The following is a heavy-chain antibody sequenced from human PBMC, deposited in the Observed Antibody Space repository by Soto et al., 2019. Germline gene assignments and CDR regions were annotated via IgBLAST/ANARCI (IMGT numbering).Heavy chain of an antibody. CDR1: GFSFGTSW. V-gene: IGHV3-64D*06. CDR3: VKALSARYTSAKAFDV. Sequence: GGSLRLSCAASGFSFGTSWMNWLRQAPGKGLEYVSAISNNAGSTYYADSVNGRFAVFRDNSKNTLDLQLSSLRVEDTAFYYCVKALSARYTSAKAFDVWGQGTMVTVSS. J-gene: IGHJ3*01. D-gene: IGHD2-2*02. CDR2: ISNNAGST.